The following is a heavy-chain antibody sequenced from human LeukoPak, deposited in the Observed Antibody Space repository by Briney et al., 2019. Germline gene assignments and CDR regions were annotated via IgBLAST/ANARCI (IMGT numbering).Heavy chain of an antibody. D-gene: IGHD5-24*01. Sequence: GGSLRLSCAASGFSFSSYWMHWVRQAPGKGLVWVSRISSDASSTNYADSVKGRFTISRDNAKNTLYLQMSSLRAEDTAVYYCAMLAKMATIDDFDYWGQGTLVTVSS. J-gene: IGHJ4*02. CDR2: ISSDASST. CDR1: GFSFSSYW. V-gene: IGHV3-74*01. CDR3: AMLAKMATIDDFDY.